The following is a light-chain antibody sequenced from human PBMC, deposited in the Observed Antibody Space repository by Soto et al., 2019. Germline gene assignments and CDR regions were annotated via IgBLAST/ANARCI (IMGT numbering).Light chain of an antibody. V-gene: IGKV3-20*01. Sequence: EIVLTQSPGTLSLSPGERATLSCRASQSISSSYLARYQQKPGQAPRLLIYGASKRATGIPDRFSGSGSGTDVTITISRLESEDLAVYYCQQYGSAPAWTFGQGTKVEIK. CDR1: QSISSSY. J-gene: IGKJ1*01. CDR3: QQYGSAPAWT. CDR2: GAS.